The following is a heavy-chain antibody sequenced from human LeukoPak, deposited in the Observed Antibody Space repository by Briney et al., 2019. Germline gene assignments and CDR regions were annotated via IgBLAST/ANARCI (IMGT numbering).Heavy chain of an antibody. Sequence: GGSLRLSCAASGFTFSHHLMHCVRQAPGKGLVWVSRINSDESNTNSYADSVKGRFIISRDNAKNTLYLQMNSLRDEDTAVYFCGRGGNGIDIWGQGKTVIVSS. CDR2: INSDESNT. D-gene: IGHD2-8*01. CDR1: GFTFSHHL. CDR3: GRGGNGIDI. J-gene: IGHJ3*02. V-gene: IGHV3-74*01.